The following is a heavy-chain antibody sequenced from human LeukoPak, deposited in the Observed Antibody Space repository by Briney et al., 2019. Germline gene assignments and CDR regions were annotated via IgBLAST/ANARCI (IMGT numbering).Heavy chain of an antibody. CDR2: IWYDGSTK. D-gene: IGHD3-22*01. CDR3: AKAKGHSGYYTSNFDY. Sequence: GTSLRLSCAASGFTFSHYGMHWVRQAPGKGLEWVAVIWYDGSTKYYADSVKGRFTISRDNSKKTLYLQMNGLRAEDTAVYYCAKAKGHSGYYTSNFDYWGQGTLVTVSS. J-gene: IGHJ4*02. V-gene: IGHV3-33*06. CDR1: GFTFSHYG.